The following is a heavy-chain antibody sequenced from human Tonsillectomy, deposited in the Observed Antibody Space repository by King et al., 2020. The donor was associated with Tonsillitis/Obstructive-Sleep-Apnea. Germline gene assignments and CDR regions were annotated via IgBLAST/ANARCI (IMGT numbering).Heavy chain of an antibody. CDR2: IKSKTDSGTT. CDR3: TTDGKIVGAKGFGY. Sequence: VQLVESGGGLVKPGGSLRLSCAASGFTFSNAWMNWVRQAPGKGLEWVGRIKSKTDSGTTDYAAPVKGRFTISRDDSKNTLYLQMNSLKTEDTDVYYCTTDGKIVGAKGFGYWGQGTLVTVSS. J-gene: IGHJ4*02. CDR1: GFTFSNAW. D-gene: IGHD1-26*01. V-gene: IGHV3-15*07.